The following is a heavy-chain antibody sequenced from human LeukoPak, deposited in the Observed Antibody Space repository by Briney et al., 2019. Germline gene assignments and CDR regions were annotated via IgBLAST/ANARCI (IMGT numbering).Heavy chain of an antibody. D-gene: IGHD3-10*01. J-gene: IGHJ4*02. CDR2: IYHSGST. CDR1: GGSFSGYY. CDR3: AVEVRESVSLINGDC. Sequence: SETLSLTCAVYGGSFSGYYWSWIRQPPGKGLEWIGYIYHSGSTYYNPSLKSRVTISVDRSKNQFSLKLTSVTAADTAVYYCAVEVRESVSLINGDCWGQGTLVTVSS. V-gene: IGHV4-34*01.